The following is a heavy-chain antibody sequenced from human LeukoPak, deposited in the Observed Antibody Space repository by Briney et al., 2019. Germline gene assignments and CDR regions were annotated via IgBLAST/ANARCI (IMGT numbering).Heavy chain of an antibody. J-gene: IGHJ4*02. D-gene: IGHD1-26*01. CDR1: GFTFSSYW. CDR2: INSDGSST. Sequence: GGSLRLSCAASGFTFSSYWMHWVRQAPGKGVVWVSRINSDGSSTSYADSVKGRFTISRDNAKNTLYLQMNSLRAEDTAVYYCARDQGGSYYAGFDYWGQWTLVTVSS. V-gene: IGHV3-74*01. CDR3: ARDQGGSYYAGFDY.